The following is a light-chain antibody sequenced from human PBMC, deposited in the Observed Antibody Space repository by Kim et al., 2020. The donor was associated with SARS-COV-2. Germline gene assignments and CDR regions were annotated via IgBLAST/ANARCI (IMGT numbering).Light chain of an antibody. J-gene: IGKJ2*01. Sequence: DIQMTQSPSSLSASVGDRVTITCRTSQNINSHLNWYHQKPGKAPKLLIYKASSLESGVPSRFSGSGSGTEFTLTISSLQPDDFATYYCQQYNSYYTFGQGTKLEI. CDR3: QQYNSYYT. CDR2: KAS. CDR1: QNINSH. V-gene: IGKV1-5*03.